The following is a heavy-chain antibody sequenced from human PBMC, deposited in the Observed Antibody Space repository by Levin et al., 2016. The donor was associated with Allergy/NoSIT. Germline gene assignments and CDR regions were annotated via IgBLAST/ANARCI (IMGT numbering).Heavy chain of an antibody. Sequence: GESLKISCAASGFTFSSYSMNWVRQAPGKGLEWVSSISSSSSYIYYADSVKGRFTISRDNSKNTLYLQMNSLRAEDTAVYYCAREGDIVVVPAAVDAFDIWGQGTMVTVSS. CDR3: AREGDIVVVPAAVDAFDI. V-gene: IGHV3-21*01. CDR1: GFTFSSYS. D-gene: IGHD2-2*01. J-gene: IGHJ3*02. CDR2: ISSSSSYI.